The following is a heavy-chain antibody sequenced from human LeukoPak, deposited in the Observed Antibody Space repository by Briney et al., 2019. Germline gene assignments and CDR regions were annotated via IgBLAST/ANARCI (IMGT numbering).Heavy chain of an antibody. CDR3: ARDLGDIVVVPALLGSLDY. J-gene: IGHJ4*02. V-gene: IGHV3-30-3*01. Sequence: GGSLRLSSAASGFTFSSYAMHWVRQAPGKGLEWVAVISYDGSNKYYADSVKGRFTISRDNSKNTLYLQMNSLRAEDTAVYYCARDLGDIVVVPALLGSLDYWGQGTLVTVSS. CDR2: ISYDGSNK. D-gene: IGHD2-2*01. CDR1: GFTFSSYA.